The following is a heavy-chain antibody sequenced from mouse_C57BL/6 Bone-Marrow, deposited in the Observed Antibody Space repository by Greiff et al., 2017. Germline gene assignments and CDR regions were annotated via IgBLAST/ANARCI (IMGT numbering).Heavy chain of an antibody. V-gene: IGHV1-76*01. Sequence: SGAELVRPGASVKLSCKASGYTFTDYYINWVKQRPGQGLEWIARIYPGSGNTYYNEKFKGKATLTAEKSSSTAYMQLSSRTSEDSAVYFCARRRAYLDYWGQGTTLTVSS. CDR1: GYTFTDYY. CDR3: ARRRAYLDY. CDR2: IYPGSGNT. D-gene: IGHD3-3*01. J-gene: IGHJ2*01.